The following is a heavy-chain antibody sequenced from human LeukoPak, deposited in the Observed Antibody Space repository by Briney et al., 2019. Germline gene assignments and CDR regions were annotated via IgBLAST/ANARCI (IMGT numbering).Heavy chain of an antibody. CDR2: ISAYNDNT. J-gene: IGHJ4*02. CDR3: ARGGVLRFLEHLDY. D-gene: IGHD3-3*01. Sequence: ASVKVSCKASGYSFTRYGITWVRQAPGQGLEWMGWISAYNDNTNYAQKLQGRVTMTRDTSTSTVYMELSSLRSEDTAVYYCARGGVLRFLEHLDYWGQGTLVTVSS. V-gene: IGHV1-18*01. CDR1: GYSFTRYG.